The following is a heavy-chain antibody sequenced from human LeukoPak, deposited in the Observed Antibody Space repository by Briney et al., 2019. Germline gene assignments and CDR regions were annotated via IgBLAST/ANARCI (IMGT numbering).Heavy chain of an antibody. CDR2: IYTSGST. CDR1: GGSISSYY. D-gene: IGHD3-10*01. J-gene: IGHJ5*02. CDR3: ARSRIWFGELYGFDP. Sequence: PSETLSLTCTVSGGSISSYYWSWIRQPAEKGLEWIGRIYTSGSTNYNPSLKSRVTMSVDTSKNQFSLKLSSVTAADTAVYYCARSRIWFGELYGFDPWGQGTLVTVS. V-gene: IGHV4-4*07.